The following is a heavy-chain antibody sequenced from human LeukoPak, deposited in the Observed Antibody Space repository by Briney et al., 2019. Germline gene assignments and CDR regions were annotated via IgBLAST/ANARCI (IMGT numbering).Heavy chain of an antibody. D-gene: IGHD3-10*01. CDR2: ISAYSGNT. J-gene: IGHJ6*02. CDR3: AKGPSLYYYGSGSPIGYYYGMDV. Sequence: ASVKVSCKASGYTFTSYGISWVRQAPGQGLEWMGWISAYSGNTNYAQKLQGRVTMTTDTSTSTAYMELRSLRSDDTAVYYCAKGPSLYYYGSGSPIGYYYGMDVWGQGTTVTVSS. V-gene: IGHV1-18*01. CDR1: GYTFTSYG.